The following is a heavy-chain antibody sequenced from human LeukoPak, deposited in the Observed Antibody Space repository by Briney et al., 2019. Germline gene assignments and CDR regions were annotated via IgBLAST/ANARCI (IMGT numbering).Heavy chain of an antibody. CDR1: GGSTSSSNYY. Sequence: SETLSLTCTVSGGSTSSSNYYWGWIRQPPGKGLEWIGSLYYTGNTMYNPSLKSRVTISVDTSKNQFSLKLTSVTAADTAVYYCASYYCGGDCYSGNFDYWGQGTLVTVSS. V-gene: IGHV4-39*07. J-gene: IGHJ4*02. CDR2: LYYTGNT. CDR3: ASYYCGGDCYSGNFDY. D-gene: IGHD2-21*02.